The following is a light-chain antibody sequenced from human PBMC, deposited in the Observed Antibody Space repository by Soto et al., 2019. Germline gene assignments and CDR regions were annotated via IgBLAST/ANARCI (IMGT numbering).Light chain of an antibody. CDR2: GAS. CDR3: QQYNNWPPWT. CDR1: QSVSSN. Sequence: EIVLTQSPSTLSVSPGERATLSCRASQSVSSNLAWYQQKPGQAPRLLIYGASTRATGIPARFSGSGSGTEFTLTISSPQSEDIAVYYCQQYNNWPPWTFGQGTKVDIK. V-gene: IGKV3-15*01. J-gene: IGKJ1*01.